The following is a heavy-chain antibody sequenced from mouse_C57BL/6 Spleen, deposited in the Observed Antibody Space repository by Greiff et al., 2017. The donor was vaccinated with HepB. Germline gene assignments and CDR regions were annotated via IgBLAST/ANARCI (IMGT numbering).Heavy chain of an antibody. CDR3: ARRGDNEYDNWYFDV. V-gene: IGHV1-69*01. D-gene: IGHD2-4*01. J-gene: IGHJ1*03. Sequence: QVQLKQPGAELVMPGASVKLSCKASGYTFTSYWMHWVKQRPGQGLEWIGEIDPSDSYTNYNQKFKGKSTLTVDKSSSTAYMQLSSLTSEDSAVYYCARRGDNEYDNWYFDVWGTGTTVTVSS. CDR1: GYTFTSYW. CDR2: IDPSDSYT.